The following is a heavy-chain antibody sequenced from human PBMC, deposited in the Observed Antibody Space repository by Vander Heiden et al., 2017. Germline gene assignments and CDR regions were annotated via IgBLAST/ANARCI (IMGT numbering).Heavy chain of an antibody. CDR2: ISYDGSNK. Sequence: QVQLVESGGGVVQPGRSLRLSCAASGFTFSSYAMHWVSQAPGKGLEWVAVISYDGSNKYYADSVKGRFTISRDNSKNTLYLQMNSLRAEDTAVYYCARAGAARLFDYWGQGTLVTVSS. V-gene: IGHV3-30-3*01. J-gene: IGHJ4*02. CDR3: ARAGAARLFDY. D-gene: IGHD6-6*01. CDR1: GFTFSSYA.